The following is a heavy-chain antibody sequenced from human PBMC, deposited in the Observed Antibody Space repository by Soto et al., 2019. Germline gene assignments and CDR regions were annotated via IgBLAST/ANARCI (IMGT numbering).Heavy chain of an antibody. J-gene: IGHJ4*02. D-gene: IGHD1-7*01. CDR3: ARGVPGITGTTRFSDY. CDR1: GYTFTSYG. CDR2: ISAYNGNT. V-gene: IGHV1-18*01. Sequence: GASVKVSCKASGYTFTSYGISWVRQAPGQGLEWMGWISAYNGNTNYAQKLQGRVTMTTDTSTSTAYMELRSLRSGDTAVYYCARGVPGITGTTRFSDYWGQGTLVTVSS.